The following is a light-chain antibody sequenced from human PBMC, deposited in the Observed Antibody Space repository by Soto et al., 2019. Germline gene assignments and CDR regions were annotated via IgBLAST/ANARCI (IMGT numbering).Light chain of an antibody. CDR3: ATWDDSLNGFYV. Sequence: QSALTQPPSASGTPGQGVTISCSGNTSNIGSNYVYWYQQLPGTAPKLLIYRNNQRPSGVPDRFSGSKSGTSASLAISGLRSDDAADYFCATWDDSLNGFYVFGTGTKVTVL. V-gene: IGLV1-47*01. CDR2: RNN. CDR1: TSNIGSNY. J-gene: IGLJ1*01.